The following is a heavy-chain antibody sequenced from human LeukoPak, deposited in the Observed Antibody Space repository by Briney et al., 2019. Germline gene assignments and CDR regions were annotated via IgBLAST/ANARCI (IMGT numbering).Heavy chain of an antibody. V-gene: IGHV3-23*01. Sequence: GGSLRLSCAASGFTFSSYAMSWVRQAPGKGLEWDSAISGSGGSTYYADSVKGRFTISRDNSKNTLYLQMNSLRAEDTAVYYCAKAPDYDFWSGYFDYWGQGTLVTVSS. CDR1: GFTFSSYA. CDR2: ISGSGGST. J-gene: IGHJ4*02. D-gene: IGHD3-3*01. CDR3: AKAPDYDFWSGYFDY.